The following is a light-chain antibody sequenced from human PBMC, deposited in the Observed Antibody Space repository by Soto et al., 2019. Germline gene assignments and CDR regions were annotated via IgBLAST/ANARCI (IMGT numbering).Light chain of an antibody. V-gene: IGKV2-30*01. CDR1: QSLVYSDGETY. Sequence: DVVMTQSPLSLPVTLGQAASISCRSSQSLVYSDGETYLDWIRQRPGQSPRRLIYKVSNRDSGVPDRFSGSGSDTEFTLKISRVAAEDVGVYYCMQGTHWPFTFGPGTKVDIK. CDR2: KVS. J-gene: IGKJ3*01. CDR3: MQGTHWPFT.